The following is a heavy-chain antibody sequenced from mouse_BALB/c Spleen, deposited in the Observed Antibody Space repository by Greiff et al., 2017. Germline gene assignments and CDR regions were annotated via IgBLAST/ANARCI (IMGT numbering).Heavy chain of an antibody. D-gene: IGHD6-1*01. CDR1: GYTFTSYY. J-gene: IGHJ4*01. Sequence: VQLQQPGAELVKPGASVKLSCKASGYTFTSYYMNWVKQRPGQGLEWIGGINPSNGGTNFNEKFKSKATLTVDKSSSTAYMQLSSLTSEDSAVYYCTSSPTMDYWGQGTSGTVSS. V-gene: IGHV1S81*02. CDR3: TSSPTMDY. CDR2: INPSNGGT.